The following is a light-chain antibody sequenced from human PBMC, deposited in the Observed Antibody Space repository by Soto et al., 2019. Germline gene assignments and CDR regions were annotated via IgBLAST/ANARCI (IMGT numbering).Light chain of an antibody. Sequence: EIVLTQSPGTLSLSPGERATLSCRASQSVSSSYLAWYQQRPGQAPRLLIYGASTRAAGISDRFRGSGSGTEFTLTISSLRSEDSGIYYCQQYFEWPPMTFGQGTKVEI. CDR2: GAS. CDR1: QSVSSSY. CDR3: QQYFEWPPMT. J-gene: IGKJ1*01. V-gene: IGKV3-20*01.